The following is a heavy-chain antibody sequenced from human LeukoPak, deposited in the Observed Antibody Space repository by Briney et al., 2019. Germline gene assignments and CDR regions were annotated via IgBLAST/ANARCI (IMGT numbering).Heavy chain of an antibody. Sequence: GRSLRLSCAASRFTFSSYGMHWVRQAPGKGLEWLAVISYDGSNKYYADSVKGRFTISRDNSKNTLYLQMNSLRAEDTAVYYCAKGHDYGGNSVDYWGQGTLVTVSS. CDR3: AKGHDYGGNSVDY. CDR1: RFTFSSYG. D-gene: IGHD4-23*01. V-gene: IGHV3-30*18. J-gene: IGHJ4*02. CDR2: ISYDGSNK.